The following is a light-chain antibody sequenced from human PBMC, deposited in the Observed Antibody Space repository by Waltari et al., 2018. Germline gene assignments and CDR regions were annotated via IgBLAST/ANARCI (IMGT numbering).Light chain of an antibody. Sequence: DVQMTQSPSSLSASLGARVTIPCRPIKDSTIYLDWSQQKPGQAPHLLIYGTFTLQSGVPSRFSGSASGTHFTLTIDSLQPEDFATYYCQQSWHLPPTFGQGTRLDIK. CDR1: KDSTIY. V-gene: IGKV1-39*01. CDR2: GTF. CDR3: QQSWHLPPT. J-gene: IGKJ5*01.